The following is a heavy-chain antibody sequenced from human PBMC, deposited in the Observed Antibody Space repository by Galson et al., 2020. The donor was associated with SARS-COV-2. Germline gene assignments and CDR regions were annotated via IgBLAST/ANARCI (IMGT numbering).Heavy chain of an antibody. D-gene: IGHD3-16*02. V-gene: IGHV3-15*01. CDR1: GFTFSNAW. J-gene: IGHJ4*02. CDR3: TTDRDYDYVWGSYRWSGY. Sequence: GESLKISCAASGFTFSNAWMSWVRQAPGKGLEWVGRIKSKTDGGTTDYAAPVKGRFTISRDDSKNTLYLQMNSLKTEDTAVYYCTTDRDYDYVWGSYRWSGYWGQGTLVTVSS. CDR2: IKSKTDGGTT.